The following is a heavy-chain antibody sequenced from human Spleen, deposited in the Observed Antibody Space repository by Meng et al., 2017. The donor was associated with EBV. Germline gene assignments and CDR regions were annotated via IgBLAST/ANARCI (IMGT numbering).Heavy chain of an antibody. CDR3: ASESGRGFAPDY. V-gene: IGHV1-69*01. CDR1: GGTFSSDD. D-gene: IGHD3-10*01. CDR2: IISMCGAP. Sequence: QGRRVRVGAEVKAPGAPWQFSWKTCGGTFSSDDISWVRRAPGEGLVWMGGIISMCGAPYYAQKFQGRVTITADESKSTHYMDLSSLRSEDTAVYYCASESGRGFAPDYWGQGTLVTVSS. J-gene: IGHJ4*02.